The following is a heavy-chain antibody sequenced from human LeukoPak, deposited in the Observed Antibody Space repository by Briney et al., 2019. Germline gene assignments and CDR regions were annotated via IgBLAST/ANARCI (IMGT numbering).Heavy chain of an antibody. CDR2: IYYSGST. CDR3: ARSTDYYYYMDV. Sequence: SETLSLTCTVSGGSISSSSYYWGWLRQPPGRGLEGIGSIYYSGSTYYNPSLKSRVTISVDTSKNQFSLKLSSVTAADTAVYYCARSTDYYYYMDVWGKGTTVTVSS. V-gene: IGHV4-39*07. J-gene: IGHJ6*03. CDR1: GGSISSSSYY. D-gene: IGHD4-17*01.